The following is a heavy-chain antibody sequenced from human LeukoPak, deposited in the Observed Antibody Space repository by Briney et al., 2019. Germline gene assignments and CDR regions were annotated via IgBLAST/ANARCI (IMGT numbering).Heavy chain of an antibody. D-gene: IGHD3-3*01. Sequence: ASVKVSCKASGYTLTSYGISWVRQAPGQGLEWMGWISAYNGNTNYAQKLQGRVTMTTDTSTSTAYMELRSLRSDDTAVYYCARDLPHLNDFWSGYYFESLDCWGQGTLVTVSS. J-gene: IGHJ4*02. CDR2: ISAYNGNT. V-gene: IGHV1-18*01. CDR3: ARDLPHLNDFWSGYYFESLDC. CDR1: GYTLTSYG.